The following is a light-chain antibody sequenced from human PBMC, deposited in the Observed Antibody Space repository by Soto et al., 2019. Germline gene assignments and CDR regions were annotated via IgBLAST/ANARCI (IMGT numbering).Light chain of an antibody. Sequence: QSVLTQPPSVSGAPGQRVSISCTGSTSNIGAPYDVHWYQHLPGTAPKLLIYGDNNRPSGVPDRFSGSKSGTSASLAITGLQPEDEADYYCQSYDSSLTTFVFGTGTKVTV. CDR1: TSNIGAPYD. V-gene: IGLV1-40*01. CDR2: GDN. CDR3: QSYDSSLTTFV. J-gene: IGLJ1*01.